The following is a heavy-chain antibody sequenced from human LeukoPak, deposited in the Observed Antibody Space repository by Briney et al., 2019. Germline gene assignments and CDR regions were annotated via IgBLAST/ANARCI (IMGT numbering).Heavy chain of an antibody. Sequence: GESLKISCEGSGYSFTSYWIGWVRQMPGKGLEWMGIIYPGDSDTRYSPSFQGQVTISADKSISTAYLQWSSLKASDTAMYYCARLTSSGRSLRGYYFDYWGQGTLVTVSS. CDR1: GYSFTSYW. D-gene: IGHD6-19*01. V-gene: IGHV5-51*01. CDR2: IYPGDSDT. J-gene: IGHJ4*02. CDR3: ARLTSSGRSLRGYYFDY.